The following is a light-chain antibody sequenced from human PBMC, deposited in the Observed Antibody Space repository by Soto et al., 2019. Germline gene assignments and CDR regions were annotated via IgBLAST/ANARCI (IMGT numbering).Light chain of an antibody. Sequence: EIVMTQSPATLSVSPGERATLSCRASHSVSTRLAWYQQKPGQAPRLLIYDASTRATGLPARLSGSGSGTDFTLTISSLQSEDFAVYYCQHYTNWPLTFGGGTKVDIK. V-gene: IGKV3-15*01. CDR2: DAS. CDR1: HSVSTR. J-gene: IGKJ4*01. CDR3: QHYTNWPLT.